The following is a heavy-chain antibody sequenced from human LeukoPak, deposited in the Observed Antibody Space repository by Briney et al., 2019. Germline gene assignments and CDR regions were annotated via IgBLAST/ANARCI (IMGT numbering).Heavy chain of an antibody. D-gene: IGHD5-12*01. J-gene: IGHJ4*02. Sequence: GGSLRLSCAASGFTFSSYDMSWVRQAPGKGLEWVSVISGSGRRAYYADSVKGRFTISRDNSKYTLYLQMNSLRAEDTALYYCAQDFSGYDLSAGYWGQGTLVTVSS. CDR1: GFTFSSYD. CDR2: ISGSGRRA. V-gene: IGHV3-23*01. CDR3: AQDFSGYDLSAGY.